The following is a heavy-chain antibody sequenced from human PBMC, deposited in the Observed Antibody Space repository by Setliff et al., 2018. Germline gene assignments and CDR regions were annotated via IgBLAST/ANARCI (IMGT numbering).Heavy chain of an antibody. D-gene: IGHD1-7*01. CDR1: GLSYINDW. J-gene: IGHJ4*02. CDR3: AKPRVELRWGFES. V-gene: IGHV3-7*03. Sequence: GGSLRLSCTASGLSYINDWVSWVRQAPGKGLEWLASINPHGSTFYTDSVKGRFIIYRDSSKNTLYMQMNSLRAEDTAVYYCAKPRVELRWGFESWGQGTLVTVSS. CDR2: INPHGST.